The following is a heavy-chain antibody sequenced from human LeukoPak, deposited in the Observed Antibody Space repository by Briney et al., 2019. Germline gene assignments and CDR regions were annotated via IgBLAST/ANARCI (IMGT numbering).Heavy chain of an antibody. Sequence: SSETLSLTCTVSGGSISSYYWSWIRQPPGKGLEWIGYIYYSGSTNYNPSLKSRVTISVDTSKNQFSLKLSSVTAADTAVYYCARGPGYSSSSDRREYSELKYYGMDVWGQGTTVTVSS. V-gene: IGHV4-59*01. CDR2: IYYSGST. D-gene: IGHD6-13*01. CDR3: ARGPGYSSSSDRREYSELKYYGMDV. CDR1: GGSISSYY. J-gene: IGHJ6*02.